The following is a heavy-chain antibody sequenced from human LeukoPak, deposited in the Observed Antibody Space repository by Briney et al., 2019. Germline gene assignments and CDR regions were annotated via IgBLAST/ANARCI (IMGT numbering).Heavy chain of an antibody. D-gene: IGHD5-18*01. CDR1: GFTFSSYS. J-gene: IGHJ4*02. Sequence: PGGSLRLSCAASGFTFSSYSMNWVRQAPGKGLEWVSSISSSSSYIYYADSVKGRFTISRDNAKNSLYLQMNSLRAEDTAVYYCARDLRFLDTAMVFSWCFDYWGQGTLVTVSS. CDR2: ISSSSSYI. CDR3: ARDLRFLDTAMVFSWCFDY. V-gene: IGHV3-21*01.